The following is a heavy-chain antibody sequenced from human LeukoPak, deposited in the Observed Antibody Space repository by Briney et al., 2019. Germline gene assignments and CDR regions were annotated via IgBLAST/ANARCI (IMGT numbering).Heavy chain of an antibody. V-gene: IGHV3-53*01. D-gene: IGHD3/OR15-3a*01. CDR3: ANGGNSNDLDY. CDR1: GFTINSNY. Sequence: GGSLRLSCAASGFTINSNYMSWVRQAPGRGLEWVSVIYSGGITYYADSVKGRFTISRDNSKNTLYLQMNSLRAEDTAVYYCANGGNSNDLDYWGQGTLVTVSS. CDR2: IYSGGIT. J-gene: IGHJ4*02.